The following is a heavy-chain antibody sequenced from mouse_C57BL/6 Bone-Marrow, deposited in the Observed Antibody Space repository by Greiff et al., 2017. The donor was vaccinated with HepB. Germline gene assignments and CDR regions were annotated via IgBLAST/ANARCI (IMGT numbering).Heavy chain of an antibody. V-gene: IGHV14-4*01. Sequence: VQLKESGAELVRPGASVKLSCTASGFNIKDDYMHWVKQRPEQGLEWIGWIDPENGDTEYASKFQGKATITADTSSNTAYLQLSSLTSEDTAVYYCTPLTPFYFDYWGQGTTLTVSS. CDR1: GFNIKDDY. CDR2: IDPENGDT. J-gene: IGHJ2*01. CDR3: TPLTPFYFDY.